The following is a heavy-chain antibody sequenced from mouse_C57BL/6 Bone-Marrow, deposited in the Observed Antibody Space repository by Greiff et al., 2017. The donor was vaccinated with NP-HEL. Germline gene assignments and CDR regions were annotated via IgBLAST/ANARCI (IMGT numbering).Heavy chain of an antibody. Sequence: EVHLVESGGGLVKPGGSLKLSCAASGFTFSSYAMSWVRQTPEKRLEWVATISDGGSYTYYPDNVKGRFTISRDNAKNNLYLQMSHLKSEDTAMYYCARDGGPRYSHYFDYWGQGTTLTVSS. CDR3: ARDGGPRYSHYFDY. J-gene: IGHJ2*01. D-gene: IGHD1-1*01. CDR1: GFTFSSYA. CDR2: ISDGGSYT. V-gene: IGHV5-4*01.